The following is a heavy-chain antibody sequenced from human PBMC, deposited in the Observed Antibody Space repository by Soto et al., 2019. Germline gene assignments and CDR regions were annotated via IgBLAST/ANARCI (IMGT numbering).Heavy chain of an antibody. J-gene: IGHJ6*02. D-gene: IGHD6-13*01. CDR3: ARDAGSSYNAYYYYGMDV. CDR2: IYYSGST. V-gene: IGHV4-30-4*01. Sequence: TLSLTCTVSGGSISSGDYYWSWIRQPPGKGLEWIGYIYYSGSTYYNPSLKSRVTISVDTSKNQFSLKLSSVTAADTAVYYCARDAGSSYNAYYYYGMDVWGQGTTVTVSS. CDR1: GGSISSGDYY.